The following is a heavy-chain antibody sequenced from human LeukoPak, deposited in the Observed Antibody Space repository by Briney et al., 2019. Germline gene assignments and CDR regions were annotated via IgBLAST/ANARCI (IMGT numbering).Heavy chain of an antibody. D-gene: IGHD6-13*01. Sequence: GALRLSCAASGFTFSSYGMHWVRQAPGKGLEWVAVISYDGSNKYYADSVKGRFTISRDNAMNSLYLQMNSLRAEDTAIYYCARSLPYGTTWYGRSDFWGQGTLVTVSS. CDR2: ISYDGSNK. CDR1: GFTFSSYG. V-gene: IGHV3-30*03. CDR3: ARSLPYGTTWYGRSDF. J-gene: IGHJ4*02.